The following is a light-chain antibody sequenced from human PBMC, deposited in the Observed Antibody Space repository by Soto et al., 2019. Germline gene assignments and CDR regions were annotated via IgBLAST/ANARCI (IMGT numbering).Light chain of an antibody. V-gene: IGKV1-39*01. CDR1: PSISSY. CDR2: AAS. Sequence: DIQVTQSPSSLSASVGDRFTITCRASPSISSYLNWYQQKPGKAPKLLIYAASSLQGGVPSRFSGSGSGTDFTLTISSLQPEDFATYDCQQTYSSPWTFGQGTKVDIK. CDR3: QQTYSSPWT. J-gene: IGKJ1*01.